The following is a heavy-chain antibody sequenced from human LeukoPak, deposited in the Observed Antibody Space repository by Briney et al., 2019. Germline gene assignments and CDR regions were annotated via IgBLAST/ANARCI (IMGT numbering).Heavy chain of an antibody. Sequence: SETLSLTCTVSGGSISNNNYYWAWIRQPPGKGLEWIGSIYYSGSTYYNPSLKSRVTISVDTSKNQFSLKLSSVTAADTAVYYCAGNSIGFDYWGQGTLVTVSS. D-gene: IGHD4-23*01. CDR1: GGSISNNNYY. CDR3: AGNSIGFDY. CDR2: IYYSGST. J-gene: IGHJ4*02. V-gene: IGHV4-39*01.